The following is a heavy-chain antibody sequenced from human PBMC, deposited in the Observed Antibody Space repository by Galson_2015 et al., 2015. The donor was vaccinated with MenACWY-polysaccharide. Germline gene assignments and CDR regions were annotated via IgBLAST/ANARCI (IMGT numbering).Heavy chain of an antibody. V-gene: IGHV3-23*01. Sequence: SPCYEAEKFSGGCTALDEGGQGPGAGVDEVSANGKSGRTYYTDSVTGRYTISTDTSKDTLYLQMYSLRGEATVVYYCASGKDLEWLLNPWGRGTLVTVSS. D-gene: IGHD3-3*01. CDR3: ASGKDLEWLLNP. CDR2: NGKSGRT. J-gene: IGHJ2*01. CDR1: KFSGGCTA.